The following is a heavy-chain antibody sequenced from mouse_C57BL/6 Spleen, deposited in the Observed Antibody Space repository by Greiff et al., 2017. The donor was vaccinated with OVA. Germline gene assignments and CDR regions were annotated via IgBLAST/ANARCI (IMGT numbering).Heavy chain of an antibody. V-gene: IGHV1-55*01. CDR2: IYPGSGSH. CDR3: AREGKIYHVNFLQYYFDY. D-gene: IGHD2-1*01. Sequence: QVQLQQSGAELVKPGASVKMSCKASGYTFTSYWITWVKQRPGQGLEWIGDIYPGSGSHNYNEKFKSKAPLTVNTSSSTAYMQRSSLTSEDAAVYYCAREGKIYHVNFLQYYFDYWGKGTTLTVSS. CDR1: GYTFTSYW. J-gene: IGHJ2*01.